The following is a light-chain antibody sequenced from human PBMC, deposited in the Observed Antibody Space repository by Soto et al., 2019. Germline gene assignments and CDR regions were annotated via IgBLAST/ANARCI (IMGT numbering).Light chain of an antibody. J-gene: IGKJ1*01. CDR3: QQYNSYSWT. CDR2: DAS. Sequence: DIQMTQSPSTLSASVGDRVTITCRASQSITRWLGWYQQKPGKAPKLLIYDASSLQSGAPSRFSGSGSGTEFTLTISSLQPDDFATYYCQQYNSYSWTFGQGTKVEIK. CDR1: QSITRW. V-gene: IGKV1-5*01.